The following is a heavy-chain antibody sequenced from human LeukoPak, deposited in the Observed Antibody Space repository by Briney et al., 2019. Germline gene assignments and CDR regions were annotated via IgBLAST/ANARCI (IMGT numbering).Heavy chain of an antibody. V-gene: IGHV4-34*01. D-gene: IGHD3-10*01. Sequence: PSETLSLTCAVYGGSFSGYYWSWIRQPPGRGLEWIGEINHSGSTNYNPSLKSRVTISVDTSKNQFSLKLSSVTAADTAVYYCARGRSGYYGSGSQIDYWGQGTLVTVSS. CDR3: ARGRSGYYGSGSQIDY. CDR1: GGSFSGYY. J-gene: IGHJ4*02. CDR2: INHSGST.